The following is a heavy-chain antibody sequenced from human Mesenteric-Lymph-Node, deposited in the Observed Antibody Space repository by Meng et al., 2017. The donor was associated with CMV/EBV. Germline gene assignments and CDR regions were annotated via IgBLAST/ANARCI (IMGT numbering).Heavy chain of an antibody. J-gene: IGHJ6*02. Sequence: GGSLRLSCAASGFTFSSYSMNWVRQAPGKGLEWVSSISSSSSYIYYADSVKGRFTISRDNAKNSLYLQMNSLRAEDTAVYYCARGGWLRCSRSSCYQDYSGMDVWGQGTTVTVSS. V-gene: IGHV3-21*01. CDR2: ISSSSSYI. CDR3: ARGGWLRCSRSSCYQDYSGMDV. CDR1: GFTFSSYS. D-gene: IGHD2-2*01.